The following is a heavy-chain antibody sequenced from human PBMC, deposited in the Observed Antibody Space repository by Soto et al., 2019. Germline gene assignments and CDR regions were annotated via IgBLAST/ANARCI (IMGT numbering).Heavy chain of an antibody. D-gene: IGHD4-17*01. CDR1: GGSISSGGYY. Sequence: NPSETLSLTCTVSGGSISSGGYYWSWIRQHPGKGLEWIGYIYYSGSTYYNPSLKSRVTISVDTSKNQFSLKLSSVTAADTAVYYCARVTHYPRQDYGDYEGLSPPFPILDYWGQGTLVTVSS. CDR3: ARVTHYPRQDYGDYEGLSPPFPILDY. J-gene: IGHJ4*02. V-gene: IGHV4-31*03. CDR2: IYYSGST.